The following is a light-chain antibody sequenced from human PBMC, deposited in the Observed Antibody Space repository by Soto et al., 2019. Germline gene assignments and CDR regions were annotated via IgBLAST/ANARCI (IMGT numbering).Light chain of an antibody. CDR1: SSNIGAGYD. V-gene: IGLV1-40*01. CDR2: VNK. CDR3: SLYTISSTYV. J-gene: IGLJ1*01. Sequence: QSVVTQPPSVSGASGQRVTISCTGSSSNIGAGYDVHWYQQRPGAAPKLLIYVNKNRPSGVPDRFSGSKSGTSASLAITGLPAEDEADYYCSLYTISSTYVFGTGTKVTVL.